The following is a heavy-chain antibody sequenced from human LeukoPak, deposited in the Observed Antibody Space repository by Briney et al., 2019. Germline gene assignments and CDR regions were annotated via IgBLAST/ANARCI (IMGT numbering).Heavy chain of an antibody. Sequence: SVKVSCKASGGTFSSYAISWVRQAPGQGLEWMGRIIPILGIANYAQKFQGRVTITADKSTSTAYMELSSLRSEDTAVYYCASRGYSSGWANYWGQGTLVTVSS. CDR3: ASRGYSSGWANY. D-gene: IGHD6-19*01. CDR2: IIPILGIA. CDR1: GGTFSSYA. V-gene: IGHV1-69*04. J-gene: IGHJ4*02.